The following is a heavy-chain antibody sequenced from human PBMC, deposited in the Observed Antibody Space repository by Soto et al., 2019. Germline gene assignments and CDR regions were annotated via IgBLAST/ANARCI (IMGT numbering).Heavy chain of an antibody. V-gene: IGHV4-39*07. CDR3: ARKLIFRRYFDY. J-gene: IGHJ4*02. CDR2: IYYSGST. D-gene: IGHD3-9*01. CDR1: GGSISSSSYY. Sequence: ASETLSLTCTVSGGSISSSSYYWGWIRQPPGKGLEWIGSIYYSGSTYYNPSLKSRVTISVDTSKNQFSLKLSSVTAADTAVYYCARKLIFRRYFDYWGQGTLVTVSS.